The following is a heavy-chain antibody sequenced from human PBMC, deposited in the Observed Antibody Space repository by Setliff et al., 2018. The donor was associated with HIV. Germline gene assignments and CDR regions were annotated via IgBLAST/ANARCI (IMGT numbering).Heavy chain of an antibody. V-gene: IGHV4-39*07. CDR3: ARVSSVIELQGGDYFDS. CDR1: GDSISSSRSF. CDR2: IYFSGSV. J-gene: IGHJ4*02. D-gene: IGHD1-7*01. Sequence: SETLSLTCTVSGDSISSSRSFWGWIRQSPGKGLEWIGSIYFSGSVFYNPSLNSRVIISIGTSRNQFSLKLSSVTGADTAVYYCARVSSVIELQGGDYFDSWGQGLLVTVSS.